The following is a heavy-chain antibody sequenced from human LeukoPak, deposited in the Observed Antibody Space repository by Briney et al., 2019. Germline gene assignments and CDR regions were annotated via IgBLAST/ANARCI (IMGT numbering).Heavy chain of an antibody. CDR1: GFTFSNFA. D-gene: IGHD6-19*01. V-gene: IGHV3-23*01. CDR2: ISGNGFNT. CDR3: ARDWGIRSGVAGRGYNWFDP. J-gene: IGHJ5*02. Sequence: PGGSLRLSCAASGFTFSNFAMSWVRQAPGKGLGWVSCISGNGFNTYYADSVKGRFTISRDNSKNTLYVQMSSLRAEDTAVYHCARDWGIRSGVAGRGYNWFDPWGQGTLVTVSS.